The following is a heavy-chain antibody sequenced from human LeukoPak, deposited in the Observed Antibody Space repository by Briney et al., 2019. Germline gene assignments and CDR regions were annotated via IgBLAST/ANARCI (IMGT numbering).Heavy chain of an antibody. CDR2: IYSGGKT. D-gene: IGHD4-23*01. CDR1: GFTVRSNF. Sequence: GGSLRLSCAASGFTVRSNFLSWVRQAPGKGLEWVSVIYSGGKTYYADSVKGRFTISRDNSKNTLYLQMNGLRAEDTAVYYCARGADRWNYFDYWGQGTLVTVSS. CDR3: ARGADRWNYFDY. V-gene: IGHV3-53*01. J-gene: IGHJ4*02.